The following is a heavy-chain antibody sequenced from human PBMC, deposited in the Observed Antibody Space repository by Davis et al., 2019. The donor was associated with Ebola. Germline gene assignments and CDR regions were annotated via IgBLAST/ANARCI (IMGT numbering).Heavy chain of an antibody. CDR1: GFTFSSYG. D-gene: IGHD3-10*01. CDR3: ARARGTLFY. J-gene: IGHJ4*02. V-gene: IGHV3-33*01. Sequence: GESLKISCAASGFTFSSYGMHWVRQAPGKGLEWVAVIWYDGSNKYYADSVKGRFTISRDNSKNTLYLQMNSLRAEDTAVYYCARARGTLFYWGQGTLVTVSS. CDR2: IWYDGSNK.